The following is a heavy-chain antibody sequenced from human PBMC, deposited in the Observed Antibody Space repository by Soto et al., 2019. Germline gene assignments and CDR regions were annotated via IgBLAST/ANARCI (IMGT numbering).Heavy chain of an antibody. CDR2: INWNSDKI. J-gene: IGHJ1*01. V-gene: IGHV3-9*01. Sequence: GGSLRLSCAASGFTFENHAMHWVRQVPGKGLEWVAGINWNSDKIGYADSVKGRFTISRDNAKNSLYLQVNSLRPEDTALYFCAKDSGSSWSEYLRYWGQGTLVTVSS. D-gene: IGHD6-13*01. CDR3: AKDSGSSWSEYLRY. CDR1: GFTFENHA.